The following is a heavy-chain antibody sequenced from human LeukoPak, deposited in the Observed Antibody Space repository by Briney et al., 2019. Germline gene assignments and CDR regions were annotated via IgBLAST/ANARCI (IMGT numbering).Heavy chain of an antibody. CDR2: ISGSGGST. V-gene: IGHV3-23*01. D-gene: IGHD4-23*01. J-gene: IGHJ5*02. Sequence: GGSLRLSCAASGFTFSSYAMSWVRQAPGKGLEWVSAISGSGGSTYYADSVKGRFTISRDNSKNTLYLQMNSLRAEDTAVYYCAKDGPEHGGNPNWFDPWGQGTLVTISS. CDR1: GFTFSSYA. CDR3: AKDGPEHGGNPNWFDP.